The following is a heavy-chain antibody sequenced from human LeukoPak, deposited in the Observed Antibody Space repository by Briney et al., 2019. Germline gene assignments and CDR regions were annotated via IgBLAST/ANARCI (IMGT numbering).Heavy chain of an antibody. J-gene: IGHJ2*01. CDR2: IYYSGST. V-gene: IGHV4-59*01. CDR1: GGSISSYY. Sequence: PSETLSLTCTVSGGSISSYYWSWIRQPPGKGLEWIGYIYYSGSTNYNPSLKSRVTISVDTSKNQFSLKLSSVTAADTAVYYCARDALYCSSSSCYRYWYFDLWGRGTLVTVSS. CDR3: ARDALYCSSSSCYRYWYFDL. D-gene: IGHD2-2*01.